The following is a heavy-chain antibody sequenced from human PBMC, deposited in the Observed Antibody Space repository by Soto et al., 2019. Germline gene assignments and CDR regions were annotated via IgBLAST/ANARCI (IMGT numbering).Heavy chain of an antibody. CDR3: ANSRVSMVRGLIITPNY. D-gene: IGHD3-10*01. CDR1: GFPFTGYA. CDR2: ISGHGDAT. V-gene: IGHV3-23*01. Sequence: GVLRLSCAASGFPFTGYAMSWVRQAPGKGLEWVSAISGHGDATFYADSVKGRFTISRDNSKNTLYLHMNSLRAEDTALYYCANSRVSMVRGLIITPNYWGQGTLVTVSS. J-gene: IGHJ4*02.